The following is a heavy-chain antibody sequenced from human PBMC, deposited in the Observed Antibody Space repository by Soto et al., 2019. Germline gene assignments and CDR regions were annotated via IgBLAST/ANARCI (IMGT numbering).Heavy chain of an antibody. D-gene: IGHD1-26*01. Sequence: QVQLVQSGAGVKKPGASVKVSCKASGYTFTNYAIHWVRQAPGHRLEWMGWINAGNANTKYSQKFQDRVTITGDTSASTAYMDLSSLRSEDTAVYYCARRPKCGNYCLSYFDYWGQGTLVTVSS. J-gene: IGHJ4*02. CDR3: ARRPKCGNYCLSYFDY. CDR1: GYTFTNYA. CDR2: INAGNANT. V-gene: IGHV1-3*01.